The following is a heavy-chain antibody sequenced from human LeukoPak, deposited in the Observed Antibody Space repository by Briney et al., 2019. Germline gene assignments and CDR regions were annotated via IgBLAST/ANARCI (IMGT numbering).Heavy chain of an antibody. CDR1: GGSISSYY. CDR2: IYYSGST. Sequence: SETLSLTCTVSGGSISSYYWSWIRQPPGKGLEWIGYIYYSGSTNYNPSLKSRVTISVDTSKNQFSLKLSSVTTADTAVYYCASTYFDWSPRYYYYGMDVWGQGTTVTVSS. V-gene: IGHV4-59*01. D-gene: IGHD3-9*01. J-gene: IGHJ6*02. CDR3: ASTYFDWSPRYYYYGMDV.